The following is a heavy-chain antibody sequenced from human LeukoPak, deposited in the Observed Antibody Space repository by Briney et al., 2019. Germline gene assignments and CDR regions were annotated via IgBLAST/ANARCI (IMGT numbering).Heavy chain of an antibody. D-gene: IGHD3-16*01. CDR2: ISSRASAT. CDR3: ARDRLITKYYFDY. J-gene: IGHJ4*02. Sequence: GGSLRLSCAASGFTFSDYYMSWIRQAPGKGLEWVAYISSRASATYYADSVRGRFTISRDNAKSSLYLQMNRLRAEDTAVYYCARDRLITKYYFDYWGQGTLVTVSS. CDR1: GFTFSDYY. V-gene: IGHV3-11*01.